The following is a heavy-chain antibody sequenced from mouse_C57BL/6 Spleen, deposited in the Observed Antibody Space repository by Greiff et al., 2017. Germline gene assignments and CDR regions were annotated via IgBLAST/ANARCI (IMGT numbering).Heavy chain of an antibody. Sequence: QVQLQQSGPELVKPGASVKLSCKASGYTFTSCDINWVKQRPGQGLEWIGWIYPRDGSTKYNEKFKGKATLTVDTSSSTAYMELHSLTSEDSAVYFCAREEKTAQATYFDYWGQGTTLTVSS. J-gene: IGHJ2*01. V-gene: IGHV1-85*01. D-gene: IGHD3-2*02. CDR1: GYTFTSCD. CDR3: AREEKTAQATYFDY. CDR2: IYPRDGST.